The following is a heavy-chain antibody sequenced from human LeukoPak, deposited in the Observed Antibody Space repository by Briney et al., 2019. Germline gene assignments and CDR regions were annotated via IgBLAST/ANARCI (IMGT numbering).Heavy chain of an antibody. CDR2: INAGNGNT. CDR1: GYTFTSYA. CDR3: ARYNWNDAGWFDP. Sequence: ASVKVSFKASGYTFTSYAMHWVRQAPGQRLEWMGWINAGNGNTKYSQKFQGRVTITRDTSASTAYMELSSLRSEDTAVYCCARYNWNDAGWFDPWGQGTLVTVSS. J-gene: IGHJ5*02. D-gene: IGHD1-1*01. V-gene: IGHV1-3*01.